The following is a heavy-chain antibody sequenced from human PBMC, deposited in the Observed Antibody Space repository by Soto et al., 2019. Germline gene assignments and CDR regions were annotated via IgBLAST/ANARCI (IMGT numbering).Heavy chain of an antibody. V-gene: IGHV4-59*01. D-gene: IGHD3-10*01. CDR1: GGSISSYY. CDR2: IYYSGST. CDR3: ARGTYYFDY. Sequence: SETLSLTCTVSGGSISSYYWNWIRQPPGKGLEWIGYIYYSGSTNYNPSLESRVTISVDTSKNQFSLKLSSVTAADSAVYYCARGTYYFDYWGQGTLVTVSS. J-gene: IGHJ4*02.